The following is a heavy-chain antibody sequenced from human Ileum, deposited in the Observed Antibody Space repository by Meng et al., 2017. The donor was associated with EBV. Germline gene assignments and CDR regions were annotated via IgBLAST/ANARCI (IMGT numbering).Heavy chain of an antibody. D-gene: IGHD3-22*01. J-gene: IGHJ4*02. CDR1: RGSISRGDW. CDR3: ASSDYYRSDY. V-gene: IGHV4-4*02. CDR2: TSHSGST. Sequence: QGLRQESGRVLVEPAETRFRTGAVPRGSISRGDWWSWVRQPPGKGLEWIGETSHSGSTNYRPSLKSRVTISLDKSKDQLSLKLNSVTAAETAVYYCASSDYYRSDYWGQGTLVTVSS.